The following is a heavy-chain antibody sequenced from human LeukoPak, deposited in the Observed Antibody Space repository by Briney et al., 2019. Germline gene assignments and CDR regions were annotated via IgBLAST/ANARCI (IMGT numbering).Heavy chain of an antibody. CDR3: VRTNGYSGYVSYDY. CDR1: GFTFSDYY. Sequence: GGSLRLSCAASGFTFSDYYMSWIRQAPGKGLEWVSYISTSGSTIYYADSVKGRFTISRDDAKNSMFLQMNSLTTEDTAVYYCVRTNGYSGYVSYDYWGQGTLVTVSS. D-gene: IGHD5-12*01. J-gene: IGHJ4*02. CDR2: ISTSGSTI. V-gene: IGHV3-11*04.